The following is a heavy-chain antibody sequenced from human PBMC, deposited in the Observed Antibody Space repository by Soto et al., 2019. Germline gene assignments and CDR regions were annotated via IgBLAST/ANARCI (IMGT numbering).Heavy chain of an antibody. D-gene: IGHD6-6*01. V-gene: IGHV3-15*07. CDR2: IKSKTDGGTT. Sequence: GGSLRLSCAASGFTFSNAWMNWVRQAPGKGLEWVGRIKSKTDGGTTDYAAPVKGRFTISRDDSKNTLYLQMNSLKTEDTAVYYCTTRRYIAARPIDLWGQGTLVTVSS. J-gene: IGHJ4*02. CDR3: TTRRYIAARPIDL. CDR1: GFTFSNAW.